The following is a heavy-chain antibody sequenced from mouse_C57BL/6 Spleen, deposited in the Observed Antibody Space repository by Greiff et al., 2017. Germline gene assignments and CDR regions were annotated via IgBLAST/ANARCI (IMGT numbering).Heavy chain of an antibody. CDR2: ISNGGGST. Sequence: EVQLVESGGGLVQPGGFLKLSCAASGFTFSDYYKYWVRQTPEKRLEWVAYISNGGGSTYYPDTVKGRFTISRDNAKNTLYLKMSRLKSEDNAMYYCAGGGDYSSNYSWYFDVWGTGTTVTVSS. D-gene: IGHD2-5*01. J-gene: IGHJ1*03. CDR3: AGGGDYSSNYSWYFDV. V-gene: IGHV5-12*01. CDR1: GFTFSDYY.